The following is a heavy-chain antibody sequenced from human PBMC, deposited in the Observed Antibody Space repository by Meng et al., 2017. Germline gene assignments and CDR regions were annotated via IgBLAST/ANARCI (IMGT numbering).Heavy chain of an antibody. CDR2: ITNSGTT. CDR3: RLAYCDSDCGDY. CDR1: GGSFSGYY. D-gene: IGHD2-21*02. J-gene: IGHJ4*02. V-gene: IGHV4-34*01. Sequence: QVQLQQWGAGLLKPSETLSLTCAVYGGSFSGYYWSWIRQPPGKGLEWIGEITNSGTTNYNPSLKSRVTMSVAMSKKQFSLKLSSVTAADTALYYCRLAYCDSDCGDYWGQGILVTVSS.